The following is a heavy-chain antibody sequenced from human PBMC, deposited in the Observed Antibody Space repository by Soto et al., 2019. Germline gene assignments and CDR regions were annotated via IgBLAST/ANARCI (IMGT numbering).Heavy chain of an antibody. CDR2: INPSGGST. CDR1: GYTFTSYY. CDR3: ASGLYYYDSSGYPYYYGMDV. J-gene: IGHJ6*02. D-gene: IGHD3-22*01. Sequence: ASVKVSFKASGYTFTSYYMHWLRQAPGQGLEWMGIINPSGGSTSYAQKFQGRVTMTRDTSTSTVYMELSSLRSEDTAVYYCASGLYYYDSSGYPYYYGMDVWGQGTTVTVSS. V-gene: IGHV1-46*01.